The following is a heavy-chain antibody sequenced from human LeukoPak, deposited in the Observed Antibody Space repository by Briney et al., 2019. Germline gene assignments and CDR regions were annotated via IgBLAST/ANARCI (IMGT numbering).Heavy chain of an antibody. CDR1: GVSISSHY. J-gene: IGHJ3*01. Sequence: PSETLSLTCTVSGVSISSHYWSWIRQPPGKGLEWVGYAYHTGSTSSNPSLKSRATMSVDTSKNQFPLRLTSLTAADTAVYYCARDFQRLGSDAFDFWGQGTMVTVSS. CDR3: ARDFQRLGSDAFDF. CDR2: AYHTGST. V-gene: IGHV4-59*11. D-gene: IGHD2-15*01.